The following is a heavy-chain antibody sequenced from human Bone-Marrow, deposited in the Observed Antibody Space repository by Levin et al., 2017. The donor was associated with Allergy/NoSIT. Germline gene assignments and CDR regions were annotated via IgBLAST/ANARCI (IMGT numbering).Heavy chain of an antibody. CDR1: GGSVRSDNYY. D-gene: IGHD4-17*01. Sequence: SQTLSLTCSVSGGSVRSDNYYWSWIRQPPGKRLEWIGYISYSGTPTYSPSLESRVTISLGASENHFSLRLTSLTAADTAVYYCAGAHGDSSDAFAIWGQGTMVSVSS. V-gene: IGHV4-61*03. J-gene: IGHJ3*02. CDR3: AGAHGDSSDAFAI. CDR2: ISYSGTP.